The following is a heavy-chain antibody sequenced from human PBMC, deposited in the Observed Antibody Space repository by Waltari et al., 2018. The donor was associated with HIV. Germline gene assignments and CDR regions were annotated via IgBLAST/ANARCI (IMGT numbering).Heavy chain of an antibody. Sequence: QVQLAQSGAEVKKPGTSVKVSCKASGYTFSKYDINWVRQATGQGVEWMGWMNPNSGNTGYAQKFQGRVTMTRNTSITTAYREWSSLRSEDTAVYYCARGYAPTAVIRFDPWGPGTLVAVSS. CDR2: MNPNSGNT. CDR3: ARGYAPTAVIRFDP. J-gene: IGHJ5*02. V-gene: IGHV1-8*01. D-gene: IGHD4-4*01. CDR1: GYTFSKYD.